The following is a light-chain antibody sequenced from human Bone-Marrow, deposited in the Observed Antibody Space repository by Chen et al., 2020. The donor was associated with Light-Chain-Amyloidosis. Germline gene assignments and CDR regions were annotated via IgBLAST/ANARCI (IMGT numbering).Light chain of an antibody. CDR3: QSYQGSSQGV. J-gene: IGLJ3*02. CDR2: EDD. Sequence: NFMLTQPHSVSESPGKTVIISCTRSSGSIATNYVQWYQQRPGSSPTTVIYEDDQRPSGVPDRFPGSIDRSSNSASLTISGLKTKDEADYYCQSYQGSSQGVFGGGTKLTVL. CDR1: SGSIATNY. V-gene: IGLV6-57*01.